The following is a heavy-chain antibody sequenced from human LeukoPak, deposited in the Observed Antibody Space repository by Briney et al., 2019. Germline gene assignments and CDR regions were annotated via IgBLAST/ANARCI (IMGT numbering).Heavy chain of an antibody. V-gene: IGHV4-59*01. CDR2: IYYSGST. Sequence: PSETLSLTCTVSGGSISSYYWSWIRQPPGKGLEWIGYIYYSGSTNYNPSLTSRVTISVDTSKNQFSLKLSSVTAADTAVYYCARPTYYYDSSGSLWDAFDIWGQGTMVTVSS. D-gene: IGHD3-22*01. J-gene: IGHJ3*02. CDR1: GGSISSYY. CDR3: ARPTYYYDSSGSLWDAFDI.